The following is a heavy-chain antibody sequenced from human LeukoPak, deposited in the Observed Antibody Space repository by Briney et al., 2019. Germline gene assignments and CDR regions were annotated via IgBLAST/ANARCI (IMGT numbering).Heavy chain of an antibody. CDR1: GDSVSSNSAA. J-gene: IGHJ6*02. CDR3: ARAKVWGGSYYGYYYYYGMDV. D-gene: IGHD1-26*01. CDR2: TYYRSKWYN. V-gene: IGHV6-1*01. Sequence: SQTLSLTCAISGDSVSSNSAAWNWIRQSPSRGLEWLGRTYYRSKWYNDYAVSVKSRITINPDTSKNQFSLQLNSVTPEDTAVYCCARAKVWGGSYYGYYYYYGMDVWGQGTTVTVSS.